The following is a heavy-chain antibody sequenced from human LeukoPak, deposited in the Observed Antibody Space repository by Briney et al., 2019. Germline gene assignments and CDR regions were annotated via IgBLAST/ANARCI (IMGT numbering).Heavy chain of an antibody. Sequence: GGSLRLSCAASGFTFSSYSMNWVRQAPGKGLEWVSYISSSSSTIYYADSVKGRFTISRDNAKNSLYLQMNSLRAEDTAVYYCARGRPSRYSSGWYLSLFDYWGQGTLVTVSS. J-gene: IGHJ4*02. CDR1: GFTFSSYS. D-gene: IGHD6-19*01. CDR3: ARGRPSRYSSGWYLSLFDY. V-gene: IGHV3-48*01. CDR2: ISSSSSTI.